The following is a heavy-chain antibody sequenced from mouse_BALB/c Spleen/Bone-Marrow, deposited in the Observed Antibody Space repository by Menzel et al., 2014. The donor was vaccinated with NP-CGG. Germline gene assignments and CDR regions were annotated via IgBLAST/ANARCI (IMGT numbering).Heavy chain of an antibody. CDR1: GFTFSSYT. D-gene: IGHD2-3*01. V-gene: IGHV5-6-4*01. Sequence: DVMLVESGGGLVKPGGSLKLSCEASGFTFSSYTMSWVRQTPEKRLEWVATISSGGSYTYYPDSVKGRFTISRDNAKNTLYLQMSSLKSEDTAMYYCTRDLYDGYYYYAMDYWGQGTSVTVSS. CDR2: ISSGGSYT. J-gene: IGHJ4*01. CDR3: TRDLYDGYYYYAMDY.